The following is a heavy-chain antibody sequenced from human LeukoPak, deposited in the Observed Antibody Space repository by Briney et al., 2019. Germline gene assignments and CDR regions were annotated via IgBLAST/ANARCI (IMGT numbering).Heavy chain of an antibody. J-gene: IGHJ4*02. Sequence: SETLSLTYTVSGGSISSGGYYWSWIRQPPGKGLEWIGYIYHSGSTYYNPSLKSRVTISVDTSKNQFSLKLSSVTAADTAVYYCARQARNYDFWSGYGKIFDYWGQGTLVTVSS. D-gene: IGHD3-3*01. CDR1: GGSISSGGYY. CDR3: ARQARNYDFWSGYGKIFDY. CDR2: IYHSGST. V-gene: IGHV4-30-2*01.